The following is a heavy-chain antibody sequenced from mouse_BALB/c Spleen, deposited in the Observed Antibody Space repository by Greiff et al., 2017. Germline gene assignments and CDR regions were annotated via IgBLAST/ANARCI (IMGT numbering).Heavy chain of an antibody. J-gene: IGHJ3*01. D-gene: IGHD1-1*01. Sequence: VQLVESGAELVRPGSSVKISCKASGYAFSSYWMNWVKQRPGQGLEWIGQIYPGDGATNYNGKFKGKATLTADKSSSTAYMQLSSLTSEDSSVYFCAREDYGSSYIAYWGQGTLVTVSA. CDR1: GYAFSSYW. CDR2: IYPGDGAT. V-gene: IGHV1-80*01. CDR3: AREDYGSSYIAY.